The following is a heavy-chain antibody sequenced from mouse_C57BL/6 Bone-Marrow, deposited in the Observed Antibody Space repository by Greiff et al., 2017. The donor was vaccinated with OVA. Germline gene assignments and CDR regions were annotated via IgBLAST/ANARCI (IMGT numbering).Heavy chain of an antibody. V-gene: IGHV1-42*01. CDR1: GYSFTGYY. Sequence: VQLQQSGPELVKPGASVKISCKASGYSFTGYYMNWVKQSPEKSLEWIGEINPSTGGTTYNQKFKAKATLTVDKSSSTAYMQLKSLTSEDSAVYYCAMQTARVFAYWGQGTLVTVSA. CDR3: AMQTARVFAY. D-gene: IGHD3-2*01. J-gene: IGHJ3*01. CDR2: INPSTGGT.